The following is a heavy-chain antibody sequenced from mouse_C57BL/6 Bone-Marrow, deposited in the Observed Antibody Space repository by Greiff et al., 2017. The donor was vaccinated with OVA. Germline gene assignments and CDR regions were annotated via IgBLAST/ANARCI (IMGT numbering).Heavy chain of an antibody. D-gene: IGHD2-12*01. Sequence: VQLQQSGAELVRPGASVKLSCTASGFNIKDDYMHWVKQRPEQGLEWIGWIDPENGDTEYASKFQGKATITADTSSNTAYLQLSSLTSEDTAVYYCTTSNSYYDWYFDVWGTGTTVTVSS. CDR1: GFNIKDDY. CDR2: IDPENGDT. J-gene: IGHJ1*03. CDR3: TTSNSYYDWYFDV. V-gene: IGHV14-4*01.